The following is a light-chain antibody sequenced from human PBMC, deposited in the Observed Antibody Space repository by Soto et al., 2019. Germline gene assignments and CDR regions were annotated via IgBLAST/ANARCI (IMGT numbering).Light chain of an antibody. J-gene: IGLJ1*01. Sequence: QSVLTQPASVSGSPGQSITISCTGSTSDVGAYNYVSWYKHHPGQAPQLMIYEVSNRPSGVSNRFSGSKSGNTASLTISGLQADDEGDYYRSSKKSSSSPFVFGTGTKVTVL. CDR2: EVS. CDR1: TSDVGAYNY. CDR3: SSKKSSSSPFV. V-gene: IGLV2-14*01.